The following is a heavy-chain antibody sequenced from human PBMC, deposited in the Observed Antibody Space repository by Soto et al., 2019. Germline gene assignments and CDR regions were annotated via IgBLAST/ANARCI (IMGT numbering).Heavy chain of an antibody. J-gene: IGHJ3*02. V-gene: IGHV3-66*01. Sequence: PGGSLRLSCTASGFTVSSNYMSWVRQAPGKGLEWVSVIYSGGTTYYADSVKGRFTISRDNSKNTLYLQMNSLRAEDTAVYYCAKDSFAPSYYYDSSGYPDAFDIWGQGTMVTVSS. CDR3: AKDSFAPSYYYDSSGYPDAFDI. CDR2: IYSGGTT. D-gene: IGHD3-22*01. CDR1: GFTVSSNY.